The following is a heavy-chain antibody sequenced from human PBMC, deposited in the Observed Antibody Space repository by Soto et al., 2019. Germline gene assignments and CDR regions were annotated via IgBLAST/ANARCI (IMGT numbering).Heavy chain of an antibody. Sequence: ETLSLTCTVSGGSISSSSYYWGWIRQPPGKGLEWIGSIYYSGSTYYNPSLKSRVTISVDTSKNQFSLKLSSVTAADTAVYYCARRGDTAMVFDYWGQGTLVTVSS. J-gene: IGHJ4*02. CDR1: GGSISSSSYY. V-gene: IGHV4-39*01. CDR3: ARRGDTAMVFDY. D-gene: IGHD5-18*01. CDR2: IYYSGST.